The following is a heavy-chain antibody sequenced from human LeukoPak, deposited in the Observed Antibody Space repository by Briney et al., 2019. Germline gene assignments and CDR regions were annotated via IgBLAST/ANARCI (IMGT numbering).Heavy chain of an antibody. Sequence: GGSLRLSCAASAFTFSSYGMHWVRQAPGKGLEWVAVISYDGSNKYYAVSVKGRFTISRDNSKNTLYLQMNSLRAEDTAVYYCAKRMRRYYDSSGAPGWFDPWGQGTLVTVSS. D-gene: IGHD3-22*01. CDR2: ISYDGSNK. CDR3: AKRMRRYYDSSGAPGWFDP. J-gene: IGHJ5*02. V-gene: IGHV3-30*18. CDR1: AFTFSSYG.